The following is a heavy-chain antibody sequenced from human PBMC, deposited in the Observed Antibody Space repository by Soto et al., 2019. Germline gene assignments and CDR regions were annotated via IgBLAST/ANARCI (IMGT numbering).Heavy chain of an antibody. CDR3: ARHKSITIFGVVTYFEC. Sequence: SETLSLTCTVSGGSISSYYWSWIRQPPGKGLEWIGYIYYSGSTNYNPSLKSRVTISVDTSKNQFSLKLSSVTAADTAVYYCARHKSITIFGVVTYFECWGQGTLVTVSS. CDR2: IYYSGST. D-gene: IGHD3-3*01. V-gene: IGHV4-59*08. J-gene: IGHJ4*02. CDR1: GGSISSYY.